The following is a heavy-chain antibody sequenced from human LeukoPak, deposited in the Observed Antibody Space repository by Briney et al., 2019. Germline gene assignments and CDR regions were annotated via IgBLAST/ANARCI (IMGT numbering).Heavy chain of an antibody. D-gene: IGHD2-8*01. CDR2: IHLSGRT. CDR1: GGSITTTNW. J-gene: IGHJ4*02. Sequence: SETLSLTCGVSGGSITTTNWWSWVRQPPGQGLEWIGEIHLSGRTNYNPSLNSRVTLALDTSKNHLSLSLTSVTAADTAVYYCSRENGAFSPFGFWGQGTLVTVPS. CDR3: SRENGAFSPFGF. V-gene: IGHV4-4*02.